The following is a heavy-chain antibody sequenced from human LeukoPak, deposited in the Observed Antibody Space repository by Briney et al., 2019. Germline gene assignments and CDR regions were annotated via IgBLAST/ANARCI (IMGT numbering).Heavy chain of an antibody. V-gene: IGHV1-2*02. J-gene: IGHJ4*02. Sequence: ASVKVSCKASGYSFTGFYIQWMRQAPGQGLEWMGWINPNTGGTNSAPKFQGRITLTSDTSIRTAYREISRLTSDDTAVYFCARSVPYSSPSSNWGQGTLVTVSS. D-gene: IGHD6-13*01. CDR1: GYSFTGFY. CDR2: INPNTGGT. CDR3: ARSVPYSSPSSN.